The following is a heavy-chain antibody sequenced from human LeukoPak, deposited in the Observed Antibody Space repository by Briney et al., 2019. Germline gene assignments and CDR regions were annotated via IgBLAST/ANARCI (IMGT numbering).Heavy chain of an antibody. CDR3: ARSRMVRGVNDAFDI. Sequence: WASVKVSCKASGYTFTGYYMHWVRQASGQGLEWMGWINPNSGGTNYAQKFQGRVTMTRDTSISTAYMELSRLRSDDTAVYYCARSRMVRGVNDAFDIWGQGTMVTVSS. J-gene: IGHJ3*02. CDR2: INPNSGGT. CDR1: GYTFTGYY. V-gene: IGHV1-2*02. D-gene: IGHD3-10*01.